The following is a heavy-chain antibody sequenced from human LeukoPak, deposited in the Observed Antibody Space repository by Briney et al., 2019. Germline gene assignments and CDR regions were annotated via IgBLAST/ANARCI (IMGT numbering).Heavy chain of an antibody. J-gene: IGHJ5*02. CDR3: AREMITFGGVIVHNWFDP. CDR1: GGTFSSYA. CDR2: IIPIFGTA. V-gene: IGHV1-69*13. Sequence: SVKVSCKACGGTFSSYAISWVRQDPGQGLEWMGGIIPIFGTANYAQKFQGRVTITANESTSTAYMELSSLRSEDTAVYYCAREMITFGGVIVHNWFDPWGQGTLVTVSS. D-gene: IGHD3-16*02.